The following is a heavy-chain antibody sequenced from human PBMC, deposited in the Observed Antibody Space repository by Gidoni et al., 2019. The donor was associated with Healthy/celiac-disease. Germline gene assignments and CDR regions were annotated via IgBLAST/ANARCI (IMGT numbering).Heavy chain of an antibody. CDR1: GFTFSSYG. CDR2: IWYDGSNK. J-gene: IGHJ4*02. D-gene: IGHD6-6*01. Sequence: QVQLVESGGGVVQPGRSLRLSCAASGFTFSSYGMHWVRQAPGNGLEWVAVIWYDGSNKYYADSVKGRFTISRDNSKNTLYLQMNSLRAEYTAVYYCARDNIAARTFDYWGQGTLVTVSS. CDR3: ARDNIAARTFDY. V-gene: IGHV3-33*01.